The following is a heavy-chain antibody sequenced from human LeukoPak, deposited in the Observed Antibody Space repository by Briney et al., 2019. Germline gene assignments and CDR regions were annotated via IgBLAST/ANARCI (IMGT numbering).Heavy chain of an antibody. CDR3: AKMPWGSGYYFLDY. Sequence: GGSLRLSCAASGFTFSSYAMNWVRQAPGKGLEWVSYISSTGGSIYYADSVKGRFTISRDNSKNTLFLQVNSLSADDTAVYYCAKMPWGSGYYFLDYWGQGTLVTVSS. V-gene: IGHV3-23*01. CDR2: ISSTGGSI. J-gene: IGHJ4*02. D-gene: IGHD5-12*01. CDR1: GFTFSSYA.